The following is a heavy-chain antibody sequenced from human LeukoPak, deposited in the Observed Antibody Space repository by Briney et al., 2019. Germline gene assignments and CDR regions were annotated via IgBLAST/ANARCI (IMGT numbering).Heavy chain of an antibody. J-gene: IGHJ4*02. CDR2: IIPIFGTA. D-gene: IGHD3-22*01. Sequence: SVKVSCKASGGTFSSYAISWVRQAPGQGHEWMGRIIPIFGTANYAQKFQGRVTITTDESTSTAYMELSSLRSEDTAVYYCGRSPYSYDSSGYSVGWGQGTLVTVSS. V-gene: IGHV1-69*05. CDR3: GRSPYSYDSSGYSVG. CDR1: GGTFSSYA.